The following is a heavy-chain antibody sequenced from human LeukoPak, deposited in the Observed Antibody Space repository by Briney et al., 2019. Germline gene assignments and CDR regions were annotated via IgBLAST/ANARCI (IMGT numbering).Heavy chain of an antibody. Sequence: RGSLRLSCAASGFTFSKFPMGWVRQAPGRGLEWVSAISASGDVTFYADSLRGRFTISRDNSKSTLYLQMNGLRAEDTAIFYCAKSLFTSATGTGRAFHIWGQGTRVTVSS. CDR1: GFTFSKFP. V-gene: IGHV3-23*01. D-gene: IGHD1-1*01. CDR3: AKSLFTSATGTGRAFHI. J-gene: IGHJ3*02. CDR2: ISASGDVT.